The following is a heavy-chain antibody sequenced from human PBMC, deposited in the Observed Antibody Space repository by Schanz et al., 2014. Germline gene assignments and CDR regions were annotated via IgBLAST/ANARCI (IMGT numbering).Heavy chain of an antibody. V-gene: IGHV3-30*02. CDR2: IRYDASNE. CDR1: GFIFSNYG. J-gene: IGHJ4*02. D-gene: IGHD2-15*01. CDR3: AKVREWWPYYFDY. Sequence: QVQLVESGGGVVQRGGSLRLSCAASGFIFSNYGMHWVRQAPGKGLEWVAFIRYDASNEYYADSVKGRFTISRDNSKNTLYLQMNSLRAEDTAVYYCAKVREWWPYYFDYGGQGTLVTVSS.